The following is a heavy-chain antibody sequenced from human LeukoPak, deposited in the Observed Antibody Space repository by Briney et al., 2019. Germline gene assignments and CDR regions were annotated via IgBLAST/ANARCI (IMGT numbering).Heavy chain of an antibody. CDR1: GFTFSSHA. D-gene: IGHD3-10*01. CDR3: AIPSVWFGELWPEY. CDR2: ISYDGNNK. Sequence: GGSLSLSCVASGFTFSSHAMQWGREAPGKRLGGGAVISYDGNNKYYAEPVNGRSTIHRDNSKNPLYLQMNSLRAEDTGVYYCAIPSVWFGELWPEYWGEGTLVTVSS. V-gene: IGHV3-30*04. J-gene: IGHJ4*02.